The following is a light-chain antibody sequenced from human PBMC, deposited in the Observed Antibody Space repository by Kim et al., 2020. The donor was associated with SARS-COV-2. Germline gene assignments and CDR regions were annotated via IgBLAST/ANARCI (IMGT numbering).Light chain of an antibody. CDR2: DVS. J-gene: IGLJ3*02. CDR1: SSEVGGYNF. Sequence: QSFTTSCTGTSSEVGGYNFVSWYQQHPGRAPKVMIYDVSTRPSGVPDRFSGSKSGNTASLTISGLQTEDEADYYCCSYAGSYTWVFGGGTQLTVL. V-gene: IGLV2-11*01. CDR3: CSYAGSYTWV.